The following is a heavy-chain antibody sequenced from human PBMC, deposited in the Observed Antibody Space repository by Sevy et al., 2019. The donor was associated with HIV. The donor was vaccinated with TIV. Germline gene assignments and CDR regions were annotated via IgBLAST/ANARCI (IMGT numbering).Heavy chain of an antibody. D-gene: IGHD6-25*01. V-gene: IGHV4-38-2*01. Sequence: SETLSRTCAVSGYSISSGYQWGWIRQPPGKGLEWIGTIYHSGSTYYNPSLKSRVTISVDTSKNQFSLKVNSMPAADTAVYFCARVAAYWGQGILVTVSS. CDR3: ARVAAY. J-gene: IGHJ4*02. CDR2: IYHSGST. CDR1: GYSISSGYQ.